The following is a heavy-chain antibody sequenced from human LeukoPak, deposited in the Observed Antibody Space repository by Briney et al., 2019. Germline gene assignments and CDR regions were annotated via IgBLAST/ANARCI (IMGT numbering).Heavy chain of an antibody. J-gene: IGHJ3*02. D-gene: IGHD3-3*01. CDR1: EFTFSSYA. V-gene: IGHV3-30-3*01. Sequence: GGSLRLSCAASEFTFSSYAMHWVRQAPGKGLEWVAIVSYDESNIYYADSVKGRFTISRDNSKNTLYLQMNSLRAEDTAVYYCATLEVGTAFDIWGQGTMVTVSS. CDR3: ATLEVGTAFDI. CDR2: VSYDESNI.